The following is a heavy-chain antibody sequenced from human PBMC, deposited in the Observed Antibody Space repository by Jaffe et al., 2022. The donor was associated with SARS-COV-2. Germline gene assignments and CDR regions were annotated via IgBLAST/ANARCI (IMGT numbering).Heavy chain of an antibody. CDR1: GDSVSSNSAA. CDR2: TYYRSKWYN. D-gene: IGHD3-22*01. V-gene: IGHV6-1*01. CDR3: ARDKDYYDSSGYYFFDY. J-gene: IGHJ4*02. Sequence: QVQLQQSGPGLVKPSQTLSLTCAISGDSVSSNSAAWNWIRQSPSRGLEWLGRTYYRSKWYNDYAVSVKSRITINPDTSKNQFSLQLNSVTPEDTAVYYCARDKDYYDSSGYYFFDYWGQGTLVTVSS.